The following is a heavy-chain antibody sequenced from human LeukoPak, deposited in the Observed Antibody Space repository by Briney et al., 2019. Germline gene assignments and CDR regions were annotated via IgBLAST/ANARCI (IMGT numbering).Heavy chain of an antibody. D-gene: IGHD2-15*01. CDR1: GFTFKNYA. V-gene: IGHV3-23*01. Sequence: GGSLRLSCAASGFTFKNYAINWVRQAPGKGMEWVSRISGSGTTTGYADSVKGRFTVSRDNSKNTVYLQITSLRAEDTAIYYCAKDSDISAFFDYWGQGTPVTVSS. CDR3: AKDSDISAFFDY. CDR2: ISGSGTTT. J-gene: IGHJ4*02.